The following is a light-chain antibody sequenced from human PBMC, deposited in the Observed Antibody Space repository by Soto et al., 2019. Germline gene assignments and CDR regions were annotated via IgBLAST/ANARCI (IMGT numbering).Light chain of an antibody. CDR2: WAS. CDR1: QSVLYSSNNKNY. J-gene: IGKJ3*01. CDR3: QQYYSTPQIFT. V-gene: IGKV4-1*01. Sequence: DIVMTQSPDSLAVSLGERATINCKSSQSVLYSSNNKNYLAWYQQKPGQPPKLLIYWASTRESGVPDRFSGSGSGTDFTLTISSLQAEDVAVYYCQQYYSTPQIFTFGPGTKVDIK.